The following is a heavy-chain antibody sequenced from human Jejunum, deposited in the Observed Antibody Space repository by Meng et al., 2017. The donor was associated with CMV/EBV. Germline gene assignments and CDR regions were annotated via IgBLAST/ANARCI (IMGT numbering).Heavy chain of an antibody. CDR1: SS. CDR2: ASYGGGA. J-gene: IGHJ4*02. Sequence: SSWGCARPAPGRHQGRIGSASYGGGAYYDPSPSRRVSRAVDMSKDQFSLTLNSVTAADTAVYYCARGVHGRCCPGACYPVDYWGQGALVTVSS. D-gene: IGHD2-2*01. CDR3: ARGVHGRCCPGACYPVDY. V-gene: IGHV4-39*07.